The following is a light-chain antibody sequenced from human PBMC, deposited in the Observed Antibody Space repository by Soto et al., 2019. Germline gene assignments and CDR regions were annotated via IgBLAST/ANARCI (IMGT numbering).Light chain of an antibody. CDR1: QSVSSY. V-gene: IGKV3-11*01. J-gene: IGKJ5*01. CDR2: DAS. Sequence: DIVLTQSPATLSLSTWERATLSCMASQSVSSYLAWYQQKPGQAPRLLLYDASNRATGIPARFSGIGSWTDFTLTLSILEPADFAVYYCQQRSNWPPNTFGQGTRLEI. CDR3: QQRSNWPPNT.